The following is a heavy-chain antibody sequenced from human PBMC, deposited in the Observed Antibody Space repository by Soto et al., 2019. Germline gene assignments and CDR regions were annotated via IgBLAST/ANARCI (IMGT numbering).Heavy chain of an antibody. V-gene: IGHV1-3*01. Sequence: GASVKVSCKASGYTFTSYAMHWVRQAPGQRLEWMGWINAGNGNTKYSQKFQGRVTITRDTSASTAYMELRSLRSDDTAVYYCARDHPRVVPAATYYYYYGMDVWGQGTTVTVSS. D-gene: IGHD2-2*01. J-gene: IGHJ6*02. CDR3: ARDHPRVVPAATYYYYYGMDV. CDR2: INAGNGNT. CDR1: GYTFTSYA.